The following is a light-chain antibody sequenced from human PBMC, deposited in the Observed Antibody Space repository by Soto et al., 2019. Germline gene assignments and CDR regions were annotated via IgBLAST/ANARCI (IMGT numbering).Light chain of an antibody. CDR1: QSVRSH. J-gene: IGKJ5*01. CDR3: QHRSIWPVS. Sequence: EIVLTQSPATLSVSPGERATLSCRASQSVRSHLAWYRQRPGQAPSLLIHDASSRATGVPARFSGSGSGTDFTLTISSLEPEDFGVYYCQHRSIWPVSFGQGTRLEIK. CDR2: DAS. V-gene: IGKV3-11*01.